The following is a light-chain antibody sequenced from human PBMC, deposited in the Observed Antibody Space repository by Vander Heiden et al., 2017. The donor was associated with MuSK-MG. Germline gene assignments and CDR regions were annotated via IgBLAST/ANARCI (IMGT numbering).Light chain of an antibody. Sequence: DIQMTQSPSSLSASVGDSVTITCRASQSISSYLNWYQQKPGKAPKLLIYAASIVQSRVPSRFRGRASATDFSLTISMLQPENFATYYSQQCDSNPHTLGEGTKLEIK. V-gene: IGKV1-39*01. CDR1: QSISSY. CDR3: QQCDSNPHT. J-gene: IGKJ2*01. CDR2: AAS.